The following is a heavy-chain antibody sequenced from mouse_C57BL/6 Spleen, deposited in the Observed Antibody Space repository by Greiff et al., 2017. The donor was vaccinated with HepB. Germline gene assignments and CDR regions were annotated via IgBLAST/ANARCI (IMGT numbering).Heavy chain of an antibody. CDR1: GFNIKDDY. CDR2: IDPENGDT. J-gene: IGHJ2*01. Sequence: VQLKQSGAELVRPGASVKLSCTASGFNIKDDYMHWVKQRPEQGLEWIGWIDPENGDTEYASKFQGKATITADTSSNTAYLQLSSLTSEDTAVYYCTNDGYTGYWGQGTTLTVSS. CDR3: TNDGYTGY. V-gene: IGHV14-4*01. D-gene: IGHD2-3*01.